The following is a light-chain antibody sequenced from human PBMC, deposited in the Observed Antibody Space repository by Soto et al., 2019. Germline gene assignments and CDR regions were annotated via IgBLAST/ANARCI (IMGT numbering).Light chain of an antibody. CDR2: EVS. CDR3: CSYAGSNNLGV. J-gene: IGLJ2*01. V-gene: IGLV2-8*01. Sequence: QSALTQPPSASGSPGQSVTISCTGTSSDVGFYNYVSWYQQHPGKAPKLMIYEVSKRPSGVPDRFSGSKSGNTASLTVSGLQAEDEADYYCCSYAGSNNLGVFGGGTKLTVL. CDR1: SSDVGFYNY.